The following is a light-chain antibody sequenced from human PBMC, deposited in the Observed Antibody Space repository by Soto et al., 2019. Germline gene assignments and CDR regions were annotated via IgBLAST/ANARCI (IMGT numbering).Light chain of an antibody. Sequence: QSVLTQSPSASGTPGQRVTISCSGSRSNIGRNFAYWYQHVPGTAPRLLIQRNNERPSGVPDRFSGSKSGTSVSLAISGLRSEDEATYYCAAWDDTLDAQVFGGGTKVTVL. CDR1: RSNIGRNF. V-gene: IGLV1-47*01. CDR3: AAWDDTLDAQV. J-gene: IGLJ3*02. CDR2: RNN.